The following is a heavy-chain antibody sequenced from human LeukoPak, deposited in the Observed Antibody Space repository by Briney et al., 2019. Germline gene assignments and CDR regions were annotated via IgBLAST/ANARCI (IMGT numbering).Heavy chain of an antibody. V-gene: IGHV3-30-3*01. CDR2: ISYDGSNK. Sequence: GGSLRLSCAASGFTFSSYAMHWVRQAPGKGLEWVAVISYDGSNKYYADSVKGRFTISRDNSKNTLYLQMNSLRAEDTAVYYCARAGSSGYYYLDYRGQGTLVTVSS. CDR1: GFTFSSYA. D-gene: IGHD3-22*01. J-gene: IGHJ4*02. CDR3: ARAGSSGYYYLDY.